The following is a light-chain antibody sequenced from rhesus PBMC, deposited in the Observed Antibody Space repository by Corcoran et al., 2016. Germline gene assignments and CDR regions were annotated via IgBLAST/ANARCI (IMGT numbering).Light chain of an antibody. CDR1: QSVSSY. Sequence: EIVMTQSPATLALSPGERATLSCRASQSVSSYLAWYQQQPGPAPRILNYGSSRRATGIPARSRGSGSGTEFTLTISSLEPEDVGVYFCLQSSNWPTFGGGTKVEIK. CDR2: GSS. CDR3: LQSSNWPT. J-gene: IGKJ4*01. V-gene: IGKV3-24*04.